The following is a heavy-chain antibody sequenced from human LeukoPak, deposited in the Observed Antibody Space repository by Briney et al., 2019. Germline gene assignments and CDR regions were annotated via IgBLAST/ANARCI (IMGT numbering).Heavy chain of an antibody. D-gene: IGHD6-13*01. CDR3: ATSYSSSWGADY. Sequence: ASMKVSCKASAYTFTDYYIHWVRQAPGQGLEWMGWIGPNSGDTNYAQKLQGRVTMTTDTSTSTAYMELRSLRSDDTAVYYCATSYSSSWGADYWGQGTLVTVSS. CDR1: AYTFTDYY. V-gene: IGHV1-18*04. J-gene: IGHJ4*02. CDR2: IGPNSGDT.